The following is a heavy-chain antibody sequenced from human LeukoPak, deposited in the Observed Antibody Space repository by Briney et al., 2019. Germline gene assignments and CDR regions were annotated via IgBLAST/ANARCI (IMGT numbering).Heavy chain of an antibody. Sequence: ASVKVSCKASGYTFTSYYMHWVRQAPGQGLEWMGIINPSGGSTSYAQRFQGRVTMTSDTSTSTVYMELSSLRSEDTAVYYCARDLYPHYGDLRDDTFDIWGQGTMVTVSS. CDR1: GYTFTSYY. CDR2: INPSGGST. CDR3: ARDLYPHYGDLRDDTFDI. D-gene: IGHD4-17*01. J-gene: IGHJ3*02. V-gene: IGHV1-46*01.